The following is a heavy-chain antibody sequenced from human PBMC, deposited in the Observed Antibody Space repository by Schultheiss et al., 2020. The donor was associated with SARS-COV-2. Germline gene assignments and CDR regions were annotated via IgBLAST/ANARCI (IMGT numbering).Heavy chain of an antibody. Sequence: SQTLSLTCTVFGGSISSNYWSWIRQSPGKGLEWIGYTSYSGSTTYNPSLKSRVTISVDTSKTQFSLKMRSVTAADTAVYYCARITGSDAFDIWGQGTMVTVS. D-gene: IGHD1-14*01. J-gene: IGHJ3*02. CDR1: GGSISSNY. V-gene: IGHV4-59*08. CDR3: ARITGSDAFDI. CDR2: TSYSGST.